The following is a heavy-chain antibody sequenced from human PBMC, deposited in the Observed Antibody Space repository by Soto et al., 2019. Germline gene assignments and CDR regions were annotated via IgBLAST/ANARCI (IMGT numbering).Heavy chain of an antibody. J-gene: IGHJ4*02. V-gene: IGHV1-24*01. CDR3: ATVRIAPAGQTFDY. D-gene: IGHD6-13*01. CDR2: FDPEDGET. CDR1: GYTLTELS. Sequence: ASVKVSCKVSGYTLTELSMHWVRQAPGKGLEWIGGFDPEDGETIYAQKFQGRVTMTEDTSTDTAYMELSSLRSEDTAVYYCATVRIAPAGQTFDYWGQGTLVTVSS.